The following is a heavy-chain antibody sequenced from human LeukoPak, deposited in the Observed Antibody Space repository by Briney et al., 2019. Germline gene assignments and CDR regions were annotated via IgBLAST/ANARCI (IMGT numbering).Heavy chain of an antibody. CDR1: GGSISSYY. J-gene: IGHJ6*02. CDR3: ARARSSYGDYGYYYYGMDV. D-gene: IGHD4-17*01. CDR2: IYYSGST. V-gene: IGHV4-59*08. Sequence: SETLSLTCTVSGGSISSYYWSWIRQPPGKGLEWIGYIYYSGSTNYNPSLKSRVTISVDPSKNQFSLKLSSVTAADTAVYYCARARSSYGDYGYYYYGMDVWGQGTTVTVSS.